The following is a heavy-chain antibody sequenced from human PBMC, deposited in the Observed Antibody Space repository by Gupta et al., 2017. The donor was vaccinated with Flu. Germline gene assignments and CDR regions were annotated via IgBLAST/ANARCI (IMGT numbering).Heavy chain of an antibody. CDR2: IYPGDFET. CDR1: GYTFTKYW. CDR3: ASRGDGYKYVSEAFDM. J-gene: IGHJ3*02. Sequence: EVQLVQSGAEVKKPGESLKISCKGSGYTFTKYWIAWVRQKPGRGLEWRGIIYPGDFETRYSPSFQGQITISADRSINTAYLEWSNLKASDTAMYFCASRGDGYKYVSEAFDMWGQGTMVTVSS. V-gene: IGHV5-51*03. D-gene: IGHD5-24*01.